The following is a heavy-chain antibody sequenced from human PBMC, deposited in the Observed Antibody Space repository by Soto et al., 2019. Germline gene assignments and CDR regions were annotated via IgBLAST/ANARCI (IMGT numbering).Heavy chain of an antibody. CDR1: GGSISSGDYY. V-gene: IGHV4-30-4*01. CDR3: ARYGGYEGLRFDP. J-gene: IGHJ5*02. D-gene: IGHD5-12*01. Sequence: QVQLQESGPGLVKPSQTLSLTCTVSGGSISSGDYYWSWIRQPPGKGLEWIGYIFYSGSTYYNPSLKSRVTISVDTSKNQFSLKLSSVTVADTGVYYCARYGGYEGLRFDPWGQGTLVTVSS. CDR2: IFYSGST.